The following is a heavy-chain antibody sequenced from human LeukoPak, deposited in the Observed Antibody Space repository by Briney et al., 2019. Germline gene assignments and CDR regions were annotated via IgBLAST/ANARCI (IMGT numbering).Heavy chain of an antibody. V-gene: IGHV3-53*01. Sequence: PGGSLRLSSAASGFTVSSNYLSWVRQAPGKGLEWVSVIYSGGSTYYADSVKGRFTISRDNSKNTLYLQMNSLRAEDTAVYYCAKAVSGYPNWFDPWGQGTLVTVSS. J-gene: IGHJ5*02. D-gene: IGHD3-3*01. CDR1: GFTVSSNY. CDR2: IYSGGST. CDR3: AKAVSGYPNWFDP.